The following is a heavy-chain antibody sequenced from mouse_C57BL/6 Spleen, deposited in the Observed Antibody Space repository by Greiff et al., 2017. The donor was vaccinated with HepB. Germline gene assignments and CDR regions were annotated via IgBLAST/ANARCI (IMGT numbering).Heavy chain of an antibody. V-gene: IGHV1-15*01. D-gene: IGHD1-1*01. CDR1: GYTFTDYE. CDR3: RRGVVAEEYWYFDV. J-gene: IGHJ1*03. CDR2: IDPETGGT. Sequence: VQLQQSGAELVRPGASVTLSCKASGYTFTDYEMHWVKQTPVHGLEWIGAIDPETGGTAYNQKFKGKAILTADKSSSTAYMKLRSLTSEDSAVYYCRRGVVAEEYWYFDVWGTGTTVTVSS.